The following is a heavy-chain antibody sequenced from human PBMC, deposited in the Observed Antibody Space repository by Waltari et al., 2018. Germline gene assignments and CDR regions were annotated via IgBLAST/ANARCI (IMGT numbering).Heavy chain of an antibody. CDR1: GGSMTSESSY. CDR2: LANSGTP. V-gene: IGHV4-31*01. CDR3: AKGGGGTRDGMDV. D-gene: IGHD2-2*01. Sequence: QVQLQQSGPGLVKPSQTLPLICTVSGGSMTSESSYGSWIRQHPGQGLELIAFLANSGTPYYNPSLKSVVDMSIDTSKNQFALKVNSVTAADTAVYYCAKGGGGTRDGMDVWGQGTTVTVSS. J-gene: IGHJ6*02.